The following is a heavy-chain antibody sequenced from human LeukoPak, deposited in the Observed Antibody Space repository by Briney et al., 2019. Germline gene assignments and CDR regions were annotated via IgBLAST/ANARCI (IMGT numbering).Heavy chain of an antibody. Sequence: PSETLSLTCAVYGGSFSGYYWSWIRQPPGKGLEWIGEINHSGSTNYNPSLKSRVTISVDTSKNQFSLKLSSVTAADTAVYYCARDTPRTVSPIDYWGQGTLVTVSS. CDR1: GGSFSGYY. V-gene: IGHV4-34*01. CDR3: ARDTPRTVSPIDY. CDR2: INHSGST. D-gene: IGHD4-11*01. J-gene: IGHJ4*02.